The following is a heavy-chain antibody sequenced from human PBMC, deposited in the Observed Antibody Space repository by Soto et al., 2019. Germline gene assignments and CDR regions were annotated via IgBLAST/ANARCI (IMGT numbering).Heavy chain of an antibody. CDR2: INAGNGNT. CDR1: GYTFTSYA. Sequence: GASVKVSCKASGYTFTSYAMHWVRQAPGQRLGWMGWINAGNGNTKYSQKFQGRVTITRDTSASTAYMELSSLRSEDTAVYYCARHSVGPLGKYYHYYYGMDVWGQGTAVTVSS. V-gene: IGHV1-3*01. CDR3: ARHSVGPLGKYYHYYYGMDV. D-gene: IGHD3-10*01. J-gene: IGHJ6*02.